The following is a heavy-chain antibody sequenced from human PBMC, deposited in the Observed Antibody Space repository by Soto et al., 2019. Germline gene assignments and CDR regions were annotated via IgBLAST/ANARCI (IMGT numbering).Heavy chain of an antibody. V-gene: IGHV3-74*01. CDR1: GFPFSTYW. CDR2: IDTESIST. CDR3: ARLGGSSHVDY. J-gene: IGHJ4*02. D-gene: IGHD6-13*01. Sequence: EVQLVESGGRLVQPGGSLRLSCVVSGFPFSTYWMHWVRQTPGKWLVWLSRIDTESISTSYADSVKGRFTISRDNAKNTLFLQMDSPRDDDTAIYYCARLGGSSHVDYWGQGTLVTVSS.